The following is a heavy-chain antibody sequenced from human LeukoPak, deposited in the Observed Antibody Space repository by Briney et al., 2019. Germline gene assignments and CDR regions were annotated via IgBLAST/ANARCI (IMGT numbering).Heavy chain of an antibody. CDR2: INHSGST. CDR1: GGSFSGYY. D-gene: IGHD5-24*01. V-gene: IGHV4-34*01. J-gene: IGHJ4*02. CDR3: ASRDGYNFKY. Sequence: SETLSLTCAVYGGSFSGYYWSWIRQPPGKGLEWIGEINHSGSTNYNPSLKSRVTISVDTSKNQFSLKLSSVTAADTAVYYCASRDGYNFKYWGQGTLVTVSS.